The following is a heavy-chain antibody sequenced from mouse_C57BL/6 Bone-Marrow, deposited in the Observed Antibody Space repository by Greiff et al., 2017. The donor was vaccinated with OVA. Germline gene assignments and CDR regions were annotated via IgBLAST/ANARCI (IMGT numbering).Heavy chain of an antibody. V-gene: IGHV1-74*01. Sequence: QVQLQQPGAELVKPGASVKVSCKASGYTFTSYWMHWVKQRPGQGLEWIGRIHPSDSDTNYNQKFKGKATLTVDKSSSTAYMQLSSLTSEDSAVYYCAIILRSYYGSSPAPGNFDVWGTGTTVTVSS. CDR3: AIILRSYYGSSPAPGNFDV. J-gene: IGHJ1*03. CDR1: GYTFTSYW. CDR2: IHPSDSDT. D-gene: IGHD1-1*01.